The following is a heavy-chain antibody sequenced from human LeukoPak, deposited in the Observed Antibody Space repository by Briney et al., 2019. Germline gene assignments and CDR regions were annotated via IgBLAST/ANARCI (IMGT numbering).Heavy chain of an antibody. J-gene: IGHJ4*02. V-gene: IGHV3-30-3*01. CDR3: ARDRETVVVITYYFDH. CDR2: ISYDGSNK. Sequence: GGSLRLSCAASGFTFSRYAMHWVRQAPGKGLEWVAVISYDGSNKYYAGSVKGRFTISRDNSKNTLYLQMNSMRAEDTAVYHCARDRETVVVITYYFDHWGQGSLVTVSS. D-gene: IGHD3-22*01. CDR1: GFTFSRYA.